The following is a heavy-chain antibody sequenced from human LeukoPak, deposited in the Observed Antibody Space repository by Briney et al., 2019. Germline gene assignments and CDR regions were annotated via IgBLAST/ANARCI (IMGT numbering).Heavy chain of an antibody. Sequence: GGSLRLSCAASGFTFSSYSMNWVRQAPGKGLEWVSSISSSSSYIYYADSVKGRFTISRDNAKNSLYLQMNSLRAEDTAVYYCARDSSYYYDSSGYSAMGYYGMDVWGQGTTVTVSS. CDR1: GFTFSSYS. CDR3: ARDSSYYYDSSGYSAMGYYGMDV. CDR2: ISSSSSYI. J-gene: IGHJ6*02. D-gene: IGHD3-22*01. V-gene: IGHV3-21*01.